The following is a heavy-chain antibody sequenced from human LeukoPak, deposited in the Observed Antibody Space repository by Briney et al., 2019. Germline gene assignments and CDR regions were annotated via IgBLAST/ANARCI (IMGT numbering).Heavy chain of an antibody. CDR1: GYTFTCYY. V-gene: IGHV1-2*02. D-gene: IGHD6-19*01. Sequence: ASVKVSCKASGYTFTCYYMHWVRQAPGQGLEWMGWINPNSGGTNYAQKFQGRVTMTRDTSISTAYMELSRLRSDDTAVYYCARGYSSGWTLYYYYYMDVWGKGTTVTISS. CDR3: ARGYSSGWTLYYYYYMDV. J-gene: IGHJ6*03. CDR2: INPNSGGT.